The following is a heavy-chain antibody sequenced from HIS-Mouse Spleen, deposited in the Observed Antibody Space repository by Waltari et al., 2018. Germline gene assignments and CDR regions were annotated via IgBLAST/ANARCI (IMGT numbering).Heavy chain of an antibody. V-gene: IGHV4-39*07. CDR2: IYYSGSP. Sequence: QLQLQESGPGLVKPSETLSLTCTVSGGSISSSSYYWGWIRQPPGKGLEWIGSIYYSGSPYYNPSLKSRFTISVNTSKNQFSLKLSSVTAADTAVYYCAREIPYSSSWYDWYFDLWGRGTLVTVSS. CDR3: AREIPYSSSWYDWYFDL. J-gene: IGHJ2*01. CDR1: GGSISSSSYY. D-gene: IGHD6-13*01.